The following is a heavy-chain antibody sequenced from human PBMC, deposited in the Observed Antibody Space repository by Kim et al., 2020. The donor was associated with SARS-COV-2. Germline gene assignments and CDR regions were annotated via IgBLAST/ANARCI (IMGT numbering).Heavy chain of an antibody. CDR3: AKDEISRDGSGSYVDY. CDR2: ISYDGSNK. D-gene: IGHD3-10*01. V-gene: IGHV3-30*18. J-gene: IGHJ4*01. Sequence: GGSLRLSCAASGFTFSSYGMHWVRQAPGKGLEWVAVISYDGSNKYYADSVKGRFTISRDNSKNTLYLQMNSLRAEDTAVYYCAKDEISRDGSGSYVDYWG. CDR1: GFTFSSYG.